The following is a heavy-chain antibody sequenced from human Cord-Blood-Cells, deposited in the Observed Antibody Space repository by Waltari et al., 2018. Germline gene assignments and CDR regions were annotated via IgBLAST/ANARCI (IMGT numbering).Heavy chain of an antibody. CDR2: VDPEDVET. CDR1: GYTFTDSY. CDR3: ATVLLSSGWTVNWFDP. D-gene: IGHD6-19*01. Sequence: EVQLVQSGAEVKTPGATVTISCKVSGYTFTDSYMPCVQQAPGKGLEWMGLVDPEDVETIYAEKFQGRVTITADTSTDTAYMELSSLRSEDTAVYYCATVLLSSGWTVNWFDPWGQGTLVTVSS. V-gene: IGHV1-69-2*01. J-gene: IGHJ5*02.